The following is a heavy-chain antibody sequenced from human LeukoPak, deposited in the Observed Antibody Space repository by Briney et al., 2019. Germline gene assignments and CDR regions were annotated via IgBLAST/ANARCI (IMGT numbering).Heavy chain of an antibody. CDR1: GGSISSGSYY. V-gene: IGHV4-61*02. J-gene: IGHJ2*01. Sequence: PSETLSLTXTVSGGSISSGSYYWSWIRQPAGKGLEWIGRIYTSGSTNYNPSLKSRVTISVDTSKNQFSLKLSSVTAADTAVYYCARDSPPEYSNYGYFDLWGRGTLVTVSS. D-gene: IGHD4-11*01. CDR3: ARDSPPEYSNYGYFDL. CDR2: IYTSGST.